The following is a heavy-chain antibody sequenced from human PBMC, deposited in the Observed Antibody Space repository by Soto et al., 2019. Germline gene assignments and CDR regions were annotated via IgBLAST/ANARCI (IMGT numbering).Heavy chain of an antibody. CDR3: YYYGFDV. J-gene: IGHJ6*02. CDR1: GFTFRSYA. CDR2: ISGSGGST. V-gene: IGHV3-23*01. Sequence: GSLRLSCAASGFTFRSYAMSWVRQAPGKGLEWVSGISGSGGSTYYADSVKGRFTISRDNSKNTLYLQMSSLRAEDTAIYYFYYYGFDVWGQGTTVTVSS.